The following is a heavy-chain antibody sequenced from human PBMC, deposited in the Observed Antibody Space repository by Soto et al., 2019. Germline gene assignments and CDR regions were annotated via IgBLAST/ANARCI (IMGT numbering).Heavy chain of an antibody. CDR2: ISSNGGST. J-gene: IGHJ6*02. CDR1: GFTFSSYA. CDR3: VKDIVVVPAASAYYYYGMDV. Sequence: GGSLRLSCSASGFTFSSYAMRWVRQAPGKGLEYVSAISSNGGSTYYADSVKGRFTISRDNSKNTLYLQMSSLRAEDTAVYYCVKDIVVVPAASAYYYYGMDVWGQGTTVTVSS. V-gene: IGHV3-64D*06. D-gene: IGHD2-2*01.